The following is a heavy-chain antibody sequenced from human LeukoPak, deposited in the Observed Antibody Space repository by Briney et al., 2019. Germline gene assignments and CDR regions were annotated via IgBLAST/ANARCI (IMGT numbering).Heavy chain of an antibody. CDR1: GGSISSSSYY. D-gene: IGHD2-21*02. J-gene: IGHJ2*01. CDR3: ARRWGVVTSIPWYFDL. V-gene: IGHV4-39*01. Sequence: PSETLSLTCTVSGGSISSSSYYWGWIRQPPGKGLEWIGSIYYSGSTYYNPSLKSRGTISVDTSTNQFSLKLSSVTAADTAVYYCARRWGVVTSIPWYFDLWGRGTLVTVSS. CDR2: IYYSGST.